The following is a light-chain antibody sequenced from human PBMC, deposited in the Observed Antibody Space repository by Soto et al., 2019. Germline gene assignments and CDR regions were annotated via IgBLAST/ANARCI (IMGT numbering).Light chain of an antibody. CDR2: RAS. CDR1: QDIHNR. V-gene: IGKV1D-16*01. CDR3: QQYDDYPLT. J-gene: IGKJ4*01. Sequence: DIHMTQSPSSLSASAGDRVIITCRASQDIHNRLGWYQQKPEKARKSLIYRASNLQSGVPSRFIGSGSGTEFTLTINNLQPEDFATYFCQQYDDYPLTFGGGTKVEIK.